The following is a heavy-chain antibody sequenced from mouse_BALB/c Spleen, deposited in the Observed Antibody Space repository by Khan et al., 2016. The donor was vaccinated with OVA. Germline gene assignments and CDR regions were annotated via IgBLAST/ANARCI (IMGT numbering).Heavy chain of an antibody. Sequence: QMQLEESGPDLVKPGASVKISCKASGYSFTVYYMSWVKQSHGKSPEWIGVISTYYGDANYNQKFKDKATMTVDKSSNTAYMDLARLTSEDSAIYYCARGGGGDRFLYWGQGTLVTVSA. V-gene: IGHV1S137*01. CDR2: ISTYYGDA. CDR3: ARGGGGDRFLY. CDR1: GYSFTVYY. J-gene: IGHJ3*01.